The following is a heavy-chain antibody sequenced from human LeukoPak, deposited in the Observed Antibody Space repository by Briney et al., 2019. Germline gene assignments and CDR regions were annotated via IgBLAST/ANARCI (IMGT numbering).Heavy chain of an antibody. J-gene: IGHJ3*02. CDR2: ISSSSSYM. CDR1: GFTFSSYS. V-gene: IGHV3-21*01. CDR3: ARAYYYDSSGYSDAFDI. D-gene: IGHD3-22*01. Sequence: GGSLRLSCAASGFTFSSYSMNWVRQAPGKGLEWVSSISSSSSYMYYADSVKGRFTISRDNAKNSLYLQLNSLRAEDTAVYYCARAYYYDSSGYSDAFDIWGQGTMVTVSS.